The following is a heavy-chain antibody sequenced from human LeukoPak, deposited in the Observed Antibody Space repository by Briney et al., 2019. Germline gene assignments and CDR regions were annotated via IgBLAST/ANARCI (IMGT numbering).Heavy chain of an antibody. D-gene: IGHD4-23*01. V-gene: IGHV5-51*01. CDR2: IYPDDSNI. Sequence: LGESLKISCKGSGYDFFGYWIAWVRQMPGKGLEWVGIIYPDDSNIKYSPAFQGQVTISAVKSLSTSYLQWDSLKASDSAMYYCARFGGATFAQAFFDFWAPGPLAPFPS. CDR3: ARFGGATFAQAFFDF. J-gene: IGHJ4*02. CDR1: GYDFFGYW.